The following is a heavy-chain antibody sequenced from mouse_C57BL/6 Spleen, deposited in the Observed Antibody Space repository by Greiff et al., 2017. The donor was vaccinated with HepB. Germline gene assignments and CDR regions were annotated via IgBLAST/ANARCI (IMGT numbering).Heavy chain of an antibody. J-gene: IGHJ2*01. CDR2: ISNGGGST. V-gene: IGHV5-12*01. CDR3: ARSSYGNYFFDY. Sequence: EVQLVESGGGLVQPGGSLKLSCAASGFTFSDYYMYWVRQTPEKRLEWVAYISNGGGSTYYPDTVKGRFTISRDNAKNTLYLQMSRLKSEDTAMYYCARSSYGNYFFDYWGQGTTLTVSS. D-gene: IGHD2-10*01. CDR1: GFTFSDYY.